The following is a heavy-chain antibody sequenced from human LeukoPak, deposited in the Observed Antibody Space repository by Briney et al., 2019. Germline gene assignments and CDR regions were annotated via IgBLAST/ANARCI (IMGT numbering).Heavy chain of an antibody. D-gene: IGHD4-17*01. CDR2: IYYSGST. CDR3: ARVDSAVTTRYNWFDL. V-gene: IGHV4-59*01. J-gene: IGHJ5*02. CDR1: GGSISSYY. Sequence: SETLSLTCTVSGGSISSYYWSWIRQPPGKGLEWIGYIYYSGSTNYNPSLKSRVTISVDTSKNQFSLKLSSLTAADTAVYYCARVDSAVTTRYNWFDLWGQGTLVTVSS.